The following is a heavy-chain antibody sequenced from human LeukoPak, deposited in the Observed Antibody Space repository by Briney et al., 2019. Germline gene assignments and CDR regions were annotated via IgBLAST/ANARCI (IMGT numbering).Heavy chain of an antibody. D-gene: IGHD1-26*01. CDR3: SETSYSGRYYYYYYWMGV. CDR1: GFTFSNYA. J-gene: IGHJ6*03. V-gene: IGHV3-23*01. CDR2: ISVGGGST. Sequence: GGSLRLSCAASGFTFSNYALTWVRQAPGKGLEWVSSISVGGGSTYYADSVKGRFTISRDNSENTLYLQMDSLRAEETAVYYCSETSYSGRYYYYYYWMGVWGKGTTVTVSS.